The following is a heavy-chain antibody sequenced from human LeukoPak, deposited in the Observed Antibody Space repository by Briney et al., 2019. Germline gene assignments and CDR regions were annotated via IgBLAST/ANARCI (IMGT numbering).Heavy chain of an antibody. Sequence: SVKVSCKASGGTFSSYAISWVRQAPGQRLEWMGRIIPILGTANYAQKFQGRVTITADESTSTAYMELSSLRSEDTAVYYCARDPGIAVAGKTGDWYFDLWGRGTLVTVSS. CDR3: ARDPGIAVAGKTGDWYFDL. J-gene: IGHJ2*01. CDR2: IIPILGTA. D-gene: IGHD6-19*01. CDR1: GGTFSSYA. V-gene: IGHV1-69*11.